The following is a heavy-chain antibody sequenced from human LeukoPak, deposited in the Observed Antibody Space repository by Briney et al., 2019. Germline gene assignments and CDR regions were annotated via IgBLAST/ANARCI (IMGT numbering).Heavy chain of an antibody. Sequence: SETLSLTCTVSGGSISSYYWSWIRQPPGKGLEWIGYIYYSGSTNYNPSPKSRVTISVDTSKNQFSLKLSSVTAADTAVYYCARWYSSSSYYYYYCMDVWGKGTTVTVSS. CDR1: GGSISSYY. CDR2: IYYSGST. D-gene: IGHD6-6*01. V-gene: IGHV4-59*08. J-gene: IGHJ6*03. CDR3: ARWYSSSSYYYYYCMDV.